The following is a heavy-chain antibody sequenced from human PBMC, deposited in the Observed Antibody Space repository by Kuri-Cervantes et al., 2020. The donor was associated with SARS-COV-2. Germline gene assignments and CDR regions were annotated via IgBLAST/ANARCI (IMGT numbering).Heavy chain of an antibody. V-gene: IGHV3-21*01. D-gene: IGHD3-3*01. CDR3: ARDSLRGIFGVVIIDY. J-gene: IGHJ4*02. CDR2: ISSSSSYI. Sequence: LSLTCAASGFTFSSYSMNWVRQAPGKGLEWVSSISSSSSYIYYADSVKGRFTISRDNAKNSLYLQMNSLRAEDTAVYYCARDSLRGIFGVVIIDYWGQGTLVTDSS. CDR1: GFTFSSYS.